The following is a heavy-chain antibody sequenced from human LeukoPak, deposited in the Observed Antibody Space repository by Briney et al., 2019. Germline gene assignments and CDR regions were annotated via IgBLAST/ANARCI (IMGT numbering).Heavy chain of an antibody. V-gene: IGHV3-66*01. J-gene: IGHJ4*02. CDR1: GFTVSSNY. Sequence: GGSLRLSCAASGFTVSSNYMGWVRQAPGKGLEWVSVIYAGGTTYYADSVKGRFSISRDTSKNTLYLLMNSLRAEDTAVYYCARLTRVYYFFDYWGQGTLVTVSS. CDR3: ARLTRVYYFFDY. CDR2: IYAGGTT. D-gene: IGHD2-8*01.